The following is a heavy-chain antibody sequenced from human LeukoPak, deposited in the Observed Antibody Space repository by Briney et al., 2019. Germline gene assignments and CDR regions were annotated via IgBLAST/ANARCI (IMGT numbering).Heavy chain of an antibody. Sequence: GGSLRLSCAASGFSFSTYGMHWVRQAPGKGLEWVAFIRSDGSNKYYADSVKGRFTISRDNSKNTLYLQMNSLRAEDTAVYYCARDPLGPIYYYFDYWGQGTLVTVSS. V-gene: IGHV3-30*02. CDR3: ARDPLGPIYYYFDY. CDR1: GFSFSTYG. CDR2: IRSDGSNK. J-gene: IGHJ4*02. D-gene: IGHD2-15*01.